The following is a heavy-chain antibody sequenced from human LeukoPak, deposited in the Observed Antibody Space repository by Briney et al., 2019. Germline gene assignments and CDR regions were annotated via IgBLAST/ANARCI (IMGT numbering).Heavy chain of an antibody. J-gene: IGHJ6*02. V-gene: IGHV3-23*01. D-gene: IGHD1-1*01. CDR3: AKVGASFYYGMDV. CDR2: ISGSGGST. Sequence: GGSLRPSCAASGFTFSSYAMSWVRQAPGKGLKWVSAISGSGGSTYYADSVKGRFTISRDNSKNTLYLQMNSLRAEDTAVYYCAKVGASFYYGMDVWGQGTTVTVSS. CDR1: GFTFSSYA.